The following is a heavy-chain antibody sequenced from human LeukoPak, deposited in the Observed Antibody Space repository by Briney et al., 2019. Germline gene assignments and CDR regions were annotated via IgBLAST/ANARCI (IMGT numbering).Heavy chain of an antibody. CDR1: GFTFSSYG. V-gene: IGHV3-33*01. CDR3: ARKGYYDSSADY. Sequence: PGGSLRLSCAASGFTFSSYGMHWVRQAADEGLEWVAVIWYDGSNKYYADSVKGRFTISRDNSKNTLYLQMNSLRAEDTAVYYCARKGYYDSSADYCGQGTLVTVSS. J-gene: IGHJ4*02. D-gene: IGHD3-22*01. CDR2: IWYDGSNK.